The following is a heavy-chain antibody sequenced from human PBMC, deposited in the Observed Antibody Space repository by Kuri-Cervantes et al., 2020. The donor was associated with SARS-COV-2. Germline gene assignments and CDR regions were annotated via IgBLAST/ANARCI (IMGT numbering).Heavy chain of an antibody. CDR1: GGSFSGYY. CDR3: ARARIAARNFDY. CDR2: INHSGST. Sequence: ESLKISCAVFGGSFSGYYWSWIRQSPGKGLEWIGKINHSGSTNYNPSLSSRVTISVDTSKNQFSLKLSSVTAADTAVYYCARARIAARNFDYWGQGTLVTVSS. V-gene: IGHV4-34*01. D-gene: IGHD6-6*01. J-gene: IGHJ4*02.